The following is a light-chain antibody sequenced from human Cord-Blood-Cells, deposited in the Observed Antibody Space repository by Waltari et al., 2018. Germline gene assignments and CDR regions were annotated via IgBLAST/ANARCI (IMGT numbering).Light chain of an antibody. J-gene: IGKJ1*01. CDR1: QSVLYSSNNKNY. Sequence: DIVMTQSPDSLAVSLGERATINCKSRQSVLYSSNNKNYLAWYQPKPGQPPKLLIYWASTRESGVPDRFSGSGSGTDFTLTISSLQAEDVAVYYCQQYYSTPLTFGQGTKVEIK. V-gene: IGKV4-1*01. CDR3: QQYYSTPLT. CDR2: WAS.